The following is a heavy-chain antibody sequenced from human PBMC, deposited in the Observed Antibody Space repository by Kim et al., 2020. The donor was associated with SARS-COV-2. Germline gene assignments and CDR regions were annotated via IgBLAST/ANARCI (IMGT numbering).Heavy chain of an antibody. CDR1: GGSFSGYY. D-gene: IGHD3-10*01. Sequence: SETLSLTCAVYGGSFSGYYWSWIRQPPGKGLEWIGEINHSGSTNYNPSLKSRVTISVDTSKNQFSLKLSSVTAADKAVYYCARGSYYGSGSYYYYYYGMDVWGQGTTVTVSS. J-gene: IGHJ6*02. V-gene: IGHV4-34*01. CDR2: INHSGST. CDR3: ARGSYYGSGSYYYYYYGMDV.